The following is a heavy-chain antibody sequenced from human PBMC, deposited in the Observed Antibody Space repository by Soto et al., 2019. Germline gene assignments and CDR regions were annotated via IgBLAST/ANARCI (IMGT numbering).Heavy chain of an antibody. D-gene: IGHD1-1*01. CDR3: ARTSRGTGTPFDY. J-gene: IGHJ4*02. Sequence: GGSLRLSCAASGFTFSSYSMNLVRQAPGKGLEWVSSISSSSSYIYYADSVKGRFTISRDNAKNSLYLQMNSLRAEDTAVYYCARTSRGTGTPFDYWGQGTLVTVSS. CDR1: GFTFSSYS. CDR2: ISSSSSYI. V-gene: IGHV3-21*01.